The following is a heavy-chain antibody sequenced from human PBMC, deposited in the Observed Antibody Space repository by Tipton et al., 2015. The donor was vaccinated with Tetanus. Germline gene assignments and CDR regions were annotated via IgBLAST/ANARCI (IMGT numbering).Heavy chain of an antibody. CDR1: SGSISTYY. CDR3: ARDSNFYSYSYKGMDV. D-gene: IGHD4-11*01. Sequence: LRLSCTVSSGSISTYYWSWIRQPPGKGLEWIGYINYSGSTNYNPSLRSRVTISVDTSKNQFSLKLRSVTAADTAVYYCARDSNFYSYSYKGMDVWGQGTTVTVSS. J-gene: IGHJ6*02. V-gene: IGHV4-59*01. CDR2: INYSGST.